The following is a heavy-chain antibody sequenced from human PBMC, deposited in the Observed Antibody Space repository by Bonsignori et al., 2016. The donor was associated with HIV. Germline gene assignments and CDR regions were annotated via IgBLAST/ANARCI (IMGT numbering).Heavy chain of an antibody. J-gene: IGHJ3*01. Sequence: SETLSLTCTVFGASVKTYHWSWLRQPPGERLEWIAYIRPSGETDYRSSLKSRAIISVDTSKNQFSLTLRSMTAADTAVYYCARGYYDSSGYSNPFDVWGQGTMVTVSS. D-gene: IGHD3-22*01. CDR3: ARGYYDSSGYSNPFDV. V-gene: IGHV4-59*02. CDR1: GASVKTYH. CDR2: IRPSGET.